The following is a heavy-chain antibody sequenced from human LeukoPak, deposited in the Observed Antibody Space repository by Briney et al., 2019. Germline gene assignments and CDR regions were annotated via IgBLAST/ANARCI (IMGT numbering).Heavy chain of an antibody. CDR2: IRGSGGST. V-gene: IGHV3-23*01. D-gene: IGHD1-1*01. CDR1: GGSFSGYY. Sequence: ETLSLTCAVYGGSFSGYYWSWVRHAPGQALVWVSAIRGSGGSTYYAHSVKGRFTISRDNSKNTLYLQMNSLRAEDTAVYYCAKDTTGTNFDPTQWFDPWGQGTLVTVSS. CDR3: AKDTTGTNFDPTQWFDP. J-gene: IGHJ5*02.